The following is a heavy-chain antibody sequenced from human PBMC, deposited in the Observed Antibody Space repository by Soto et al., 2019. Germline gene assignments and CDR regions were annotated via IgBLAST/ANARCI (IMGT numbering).Heavy chain of an antibody. CDR2: INSDGSST. Sequence: EVQLVESGGGLVQPGGSLRLSCAASGFTFSSYWMHWVRKAPGKGLVWVSRINSDGSSTSYADSVKGRFTISRDNAKNTLYLQMNSLRAEDTAVYYCARGRYNWPPYGMDVWGQGTTVTVSS. V-gene: IGHV3-74*01. D-gene: IGHD1-1*01. CDR3: ARGRYNWPPYGMDV. CDR1: GFTFSSYW. J-gene: IGHJ6*02.